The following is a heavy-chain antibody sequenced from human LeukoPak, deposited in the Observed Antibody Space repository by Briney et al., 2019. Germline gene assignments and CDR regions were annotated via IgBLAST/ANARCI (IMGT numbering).Heavy chain of an antibody. D-gene: IGHD2-15*01. CDR3: VVAALFDY. CDR1: GYTFTSYA. CDR2: INTGNGNT. J-gene: IGHJ4*02. Sequence: ASVKVSCKASGYTFTSYAMHWVRQAPGQRLEWMGWINTGNGNTKYSQEFQGRVTITRDTSANTAYMELSSLRSEDTAVYYCVVAALFDYWGQGILVTVSS. V-gene: IGHV1-3*03.